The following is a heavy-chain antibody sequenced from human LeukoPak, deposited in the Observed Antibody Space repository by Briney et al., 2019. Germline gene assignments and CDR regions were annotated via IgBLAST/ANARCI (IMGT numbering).Heavy chain of an antibody. Sequence: PGGSLRLSCAASGFTFSSYSMDWVRQAPGKGLEWVSYISSSSSTMYYADSVKGRFTISRDNVRNSLYLQMDSLRDEDTAVYYCLRDFGGVWGQGTLVTVSS. CDR1: GFTFSSYS. CDR3: LRDFGGV. D-gene: IGHD3-10*01. J-gene: IGHJ4*02. CDR2: ISSSSSTM. V-gene: IGHV3-48*02.